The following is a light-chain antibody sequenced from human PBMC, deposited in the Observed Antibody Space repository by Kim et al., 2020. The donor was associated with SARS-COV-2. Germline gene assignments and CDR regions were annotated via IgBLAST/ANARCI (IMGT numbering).Light chain of an antibody. CDR3: QQRSNWPIT. V-gene: IGKV3-11*01. Sequence: LTPGESATLSYRASQSVSSYLAWYQQKPGQAPRLLIYDASNRATGIPARFSGSGSGTDFTLTISSLEPEDFAVYYCQQRSNWPITFGQGTRLEIK. J-gene: IGKJ5*01. CDR1: QSVSSY. CDR2: DAS.